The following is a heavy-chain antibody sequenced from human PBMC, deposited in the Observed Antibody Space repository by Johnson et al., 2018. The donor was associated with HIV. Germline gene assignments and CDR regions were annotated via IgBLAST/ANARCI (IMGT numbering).Heavy chain of an antibody. J-gene: IGHJ3*02. CDR2: TGSGAIT. CDR1: GFTVSSNY. Sequence: VQLVESGGGLVQPGGSLRLSCAASGFTVSSNYMSWVRQAPGKGLEWVSAITGSGAITYYADSVKGRLTISRDNSKNTLYLQMNSLRAEDTAVYYCARPTRAARPDAFDIWGQGTMVTVSS. D-gene: IGHD6-6*01. CDR3: ARPTRAARPDAFDI. V-gene: IGHV3-53*01.